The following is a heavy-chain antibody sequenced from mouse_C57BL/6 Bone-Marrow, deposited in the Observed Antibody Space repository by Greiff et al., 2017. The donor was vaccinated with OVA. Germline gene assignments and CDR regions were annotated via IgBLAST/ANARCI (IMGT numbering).Heavy chain of an antibody. Sequence: QVQLQQPGAELVKPGASVKLSCKASGYTFTSYWMHWVKQRPGQGLEWIGMIHPNSGSTNYNEKFKSKATLTVDKSSSTAYMQLSSLTSEDSAVYYCARDYGSSYRAMDYWGQGTSVTVSS. D-gene: IGHD1-1*01. V-gene: IGHV1-64*01. J-gene: IGHJ4*01. CDR3: ARDYGSSYRAMDY. CDR2: IHPNSGST. CDR1: GYTFTSYW.